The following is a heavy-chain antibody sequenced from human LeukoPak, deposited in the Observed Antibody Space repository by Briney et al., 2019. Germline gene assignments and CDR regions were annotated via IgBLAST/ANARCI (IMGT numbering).Heavy chain of an antibody. CDR1: GVSISSYY. CDR3: ARHVSTSESENFDY. D-gene: IGHD3-10*02. V-gene: IGHV4-4*09. J-gene: IGHJ4*02. CDR2: IYTSGST. Sequence: SETLSLTCTVSGVSISSYYWSWIRQPPGKGLEWIGYIYTSGSTNHNPSLKSRVAISVDTSKNQFSLKLSSVTAADTAVYYCARHVSTSESENFDYWGQGTLVTVSS.